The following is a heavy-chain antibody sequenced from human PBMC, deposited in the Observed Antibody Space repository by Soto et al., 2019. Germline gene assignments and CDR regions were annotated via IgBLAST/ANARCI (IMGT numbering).Heavy chain of an antibody. CDR2: MNPNSGNT. J-gene: IGHJ4*02. D-gene: IGHD6-13*01. CDR3: ARGRRGIAAAGRVEYYFDY. CDR1: GYTFTSYD. V-gene: IGHV1-8*01. Sequence: ASVKVSCKASGYTFTSYDINWVRQATGQGLEWMGWMNPNSGNTGYAQKFQGRVTMTRNTSISTAYMELSSLRSEDTAVYYCARGRRGIAAAGRVEYYFDYWGQGTLVTVSS.